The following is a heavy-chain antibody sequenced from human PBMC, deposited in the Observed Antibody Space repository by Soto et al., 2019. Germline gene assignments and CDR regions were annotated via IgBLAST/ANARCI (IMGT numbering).Heavy chain of an antibody. CDR3: ARGDIVVVQAAIEGAGPWNWLDP. J-gene: IGHJ5*02. Sequence: SETLSLTCTVSGGSISSGGYYWSWIRQHPGKGLEWIGCIYYSGGTYYNPSLKSRVTISVDTSKNQFSLKLSSVTAADTAVYYCARGDIVVVQAAIEGAGPWNWLDPWGQGTLVTVYS. V-gene: IGHV4-31*03. CDR1: GGSISSGGYY. CDR2: IYYSGGT. D-gene: IGHD2-2*01.